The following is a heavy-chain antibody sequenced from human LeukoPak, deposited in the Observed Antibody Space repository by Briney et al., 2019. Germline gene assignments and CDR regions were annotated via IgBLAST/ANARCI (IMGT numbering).Heavy chain of an antibody. D-gene: IGHD6-13*01. V-gene: IGHV4-61*01. CDR2: IYYSGST. CDR3: ARHPMKAAGTTGYFQH. Sequence: SETLSLTCAVSGGSINTGSYYWSWIRQPPGKGLEWIGYIYYSGSTNYNPSLKSRVTISVDTSKNQFSLKLSSVTAADTAVYYCARHPMKAAGTTGYFQHWGQGTLVTVSS. J-gene: IGHJ1*01. CDR1: GGSINTGSYY.